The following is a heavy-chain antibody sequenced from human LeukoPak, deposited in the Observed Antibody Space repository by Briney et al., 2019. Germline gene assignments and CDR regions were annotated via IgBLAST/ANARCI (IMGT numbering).Heavy chain of an antibody. Sequence: PGGSLRLSCAASGFTFSNDWMNWVRQAPGKGLEWVANIKQNGSEKYYVDSVKGRFTISRDNAKNSLYLQMNSLRAEDTAVYYCARELRYSYGYDYWGQGTLVSVSS. CDR1: GFTFSNDW. D-gene: IGHD5-18*01. CDR2: IKQNGSEK. CDR3: ARELRYSYGYDY. J-gene: IGHJ4*02. V-gene: IGHV3-7*01.